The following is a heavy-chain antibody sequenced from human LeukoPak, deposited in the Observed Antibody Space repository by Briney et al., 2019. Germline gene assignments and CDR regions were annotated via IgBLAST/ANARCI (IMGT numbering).Heavy chain of an antibody. J-gene: IGHJ4*02. Sequence: PGGSLRLSCAASGFTFSDYYMSWIRQAPGKGLEWASYISSSSSYTNYADSVKGRFTISRDNAKNSLYLQMNSLRAEDTAVYYCASGKGFLDYWGQGTLVTVSS. D-gene: IGHD4-23*01. CDR1: GFTFSDYY. CDR2: ISSSSSYT. CDR3: ASGKGFLDY. V-gene: IGHV3-11*03.